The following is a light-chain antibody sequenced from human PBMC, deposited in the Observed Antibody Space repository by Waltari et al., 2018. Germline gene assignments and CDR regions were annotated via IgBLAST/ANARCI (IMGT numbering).Light chain of an antibody. J-gene: IGKJ1*01. CDR2: GAT. CDR3: QHYLRLPVT. V-gene: IGKV3-20*01. Sequence: ETVLTQSPGTLSLSPGESATPSCWTSQSVTRALVWYQQKPGQAPRLLIYGATNRTTGIPDRFSGSGSGTDFSLTISSLEPEDFAVYYCQHYLRLPVTFGQGTKVEVK. CDR1: QSVTRA.